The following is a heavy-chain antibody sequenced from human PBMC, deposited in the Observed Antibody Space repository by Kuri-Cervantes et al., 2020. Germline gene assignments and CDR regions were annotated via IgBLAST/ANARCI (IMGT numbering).Heavy chain of an antibody. J-gene: IGHJ4*02. CDR1: GYIFTNYW. CDR2: IYPGDSET. CDR3: ARCDGYFEYYFDY. D-gene: IGHD3-22*01. Sequence: QVSCKGSGYIFTNYWIGWVRQMPGKGLEWMGSIYPGDSETRYSPSFQGLVTISADKSIGTAYLQWSSLKASDTAMYYCARCDGYFEYYFDYWGQGTLVTVSS. V-gene: IGHV5-51*01.